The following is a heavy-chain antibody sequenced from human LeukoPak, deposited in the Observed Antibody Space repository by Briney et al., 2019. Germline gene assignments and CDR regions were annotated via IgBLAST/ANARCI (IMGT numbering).Heavy chain of an antibody. Sequence: ASVNVSCKASGYTFTCYYMRWVRHAPGQGLGWRGLINPNSGSTNYAQKFQGRVTMTRDTSISTAYMELSRLRSDDTAVYYCAREGLGGTSLEFDPWGKGTLVTVSS. CDR1: GYTFTCYY. CDR3: AREGLGGTSLEFDP. D-gene: IGHD4-23*01. CDR2: INPNSGST. J-gene: IGHJ5*02. V-gene: IGHV1-2*02.